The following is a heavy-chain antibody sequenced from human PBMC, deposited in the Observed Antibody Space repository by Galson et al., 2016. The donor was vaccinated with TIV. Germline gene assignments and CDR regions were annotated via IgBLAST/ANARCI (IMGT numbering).Heavy chain of an antibody. Sequence: SVKVSCKASGYNFSNYDINWVRQAAGQGLEWMGWMNPNSGDTGYAEKFQGRLAMTSDTSLPTAFMELSGLRSEDAAVYFCARVSHEGGARSTDFKPWGQGTRIPAS. V-gene: IGHV1-8*02. CDR3: ARVSHEGGARSTDFKP. J-gene: IGHJ1*01. CDR1: GYNFSNYD. CDR2: MNPNSGDT. D-gene: IGHD3-10*01.